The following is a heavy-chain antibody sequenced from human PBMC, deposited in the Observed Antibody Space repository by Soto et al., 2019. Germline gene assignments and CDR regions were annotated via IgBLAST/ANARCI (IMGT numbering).Heavy chain of an antibody. D-gene: IGHD6-13*01. J-gene: IGHJ6*02. V-gene: IGHV5-51*01. CDR3: ARTSAAGKYYDGMDV. CDR2: IYPGDSDT. CDR1: GYSFTSYW. Sequence: GESLRISCKGSGYSFTSYWIGWVRQMPGKGLEWMGIIYPGDSDTRYSPSFQGQVTISADKSISTAYLQWSSLKASDTAMYYCARTSAAGKYYDGMDVWGQGTTVTVSS.